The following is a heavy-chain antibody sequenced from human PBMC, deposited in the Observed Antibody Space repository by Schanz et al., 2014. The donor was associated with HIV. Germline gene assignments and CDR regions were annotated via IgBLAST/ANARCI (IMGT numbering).Heavy chain of an antibody. D-gene: IGHD2-15*01. CDR2: IKQDGGEK. CDR3: ARDERYCTGSNCYLYYFDY. Sequence: EVQLVESGGGLVQPGGSLRLSCAASGFTFSRYWMTWVRQAPGKGLEWVANIKQDGGEKYYVDSVKGRFTISRDNANNPLYLQMHSLRAEDTAVYYCARDERYCTGSNCYLYYFDYWGQGILVTVSS. J-gene: IGHJ4*02. V-gene: IGHV3-7*01. CDR1: GFTFSRYW.